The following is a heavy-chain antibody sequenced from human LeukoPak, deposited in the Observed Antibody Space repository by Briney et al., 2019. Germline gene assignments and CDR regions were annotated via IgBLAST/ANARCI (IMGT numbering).Heavy chain of an antibody. J-gene: IGHJ5*02. CDR1: GFSFSSFA. Sequence: GGSLRLSCAASGFSFSSFAMTWVRQAPGKGLEWVSSITGGHYPTYNTDSVKGRFTISRDNSKNTLYLQMNSLRADDTAVYYCTKDPNGDYVGAFDPWGQGALVTVSS. CDR2: ITGGHYPT. CDR3: TKDPNGDYVGAFDP. D-gene: IGHD4-17*01. V-gene: IGHV3-23*01.